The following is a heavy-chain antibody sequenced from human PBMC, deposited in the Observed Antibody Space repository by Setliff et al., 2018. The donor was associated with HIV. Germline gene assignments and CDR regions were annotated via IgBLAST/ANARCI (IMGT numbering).Heavy chain of an antibody. D-gene: IGHD1-20*01. CDR1: GDSVSSGSYY. J-gene: IGHJ6*03. Sequence: PSETLSLTCTVSGDSVSSGSYYWSWIRQPPGKGLEWIGYIYYGGTTNYNPSLKSRVTISVDTSKNQFSLKLSSVTAADTAVYYCARGIGTRYNYYMEVWGKGTTVTVSS. CDR3: ARGIGTRYNYYMEV. V-gene: IGHV4-61*01. CDR2: IYYGGTT.